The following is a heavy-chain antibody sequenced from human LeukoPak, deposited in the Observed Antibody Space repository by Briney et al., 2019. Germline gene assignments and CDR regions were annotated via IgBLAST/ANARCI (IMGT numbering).Heavy chain of an antibody. D-gene: IGHD4-23*01. Sequence: GGSLRLSCAAPGFTFSSYWMHWVRQAPGKGLVWVSRSNRDGNSSAYADSVKGRFTVSRDNAKGTLYLQMNSLRAEDTAVYYCARGYGGTADYWGQGTLVTVSS. CDR3: ARGYGGTADY. J-gene: IGHJ4*02. V-gene: IGHV3-74*01. CDR2: SNRDGNSS. CDR1: GFTFSSYW.